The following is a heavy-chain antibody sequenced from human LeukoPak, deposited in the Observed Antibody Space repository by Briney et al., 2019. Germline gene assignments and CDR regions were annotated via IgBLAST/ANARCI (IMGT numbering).Heavy chain of an antibody. V-gene: IGHV4-39*01. J-gene: IGHJ4*02. CDR1: GGSMTSNNYY. Sequence: SETLSLTCTVSGGSMTSNNYYWGWIRLPAGKGLEWIGNIHYSGSTYYSPSLKNRVTISVDTSKNQFSLRLKSVTAADTAVYYCWRPHCSNSVCSSSRVDFWGQGTLVTVSS. CDR2: IHYSGST. D-gene: IGHD2-8*01. CDR3: WRPHCSNSVCSSSRVDF.